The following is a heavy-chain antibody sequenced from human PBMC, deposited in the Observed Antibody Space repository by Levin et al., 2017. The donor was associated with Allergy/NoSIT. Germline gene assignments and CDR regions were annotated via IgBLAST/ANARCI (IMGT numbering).Heavy chain of an antibody. CDR1: GFTFTRYW. V-gene: IGHV3-7*01. D-gene: IGHD3-16*01. Sequence: RTGGSLRLSCAASGFTFTRYWMSWVRLAPGKGLEWVANIKQDGSEKYYVDSVEGRFTVSRDNAKNSLYLQMNSLRAEDTAKYYCALYGGGAFDVWGLGTMVTVSS. CDR3: ALYGGGAFDV. CDR2: IKQDGSEK. J-gene: IGHJ3*01.